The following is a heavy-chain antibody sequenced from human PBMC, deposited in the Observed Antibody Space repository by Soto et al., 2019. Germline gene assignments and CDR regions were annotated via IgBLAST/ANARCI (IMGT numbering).Heavy chain of an antibody. D-gene: IGHD3-22*01. CDR2: ISASGGST. CDR1: GFTFSSYA. V-gene: IGHV3-23*01. CDR3: AKVASYDIAFDY. J-gene: IGHJ4*02. Sequence: GGSLRLSCAASGFTFSSYAMSWVRQAPGRGLEWVSAISASGGSTYYADSVKGRFTISRDNSKNTLYLQMNSLRAEDTAVYYCAKVASYDIAFDYWGQGTLVTVS.